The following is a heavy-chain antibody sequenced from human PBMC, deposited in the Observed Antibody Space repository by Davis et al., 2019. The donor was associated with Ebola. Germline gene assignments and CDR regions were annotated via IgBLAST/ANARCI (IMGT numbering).Heavy chain of an antibody. Sequence: GESLKISCAASGFTFSSYGMPWVRQAPGKGLEWVAVIWYDGSNKYYADSVKGRFTISRDNSKNTLYLQMNSLRAGDTAVYYCARGPGYSSGWLDYWGQGTLVTVSS. CDR2: IWYDGSNK. CDR1: GFTFSSYG. CDR3: ARGPGYSSGWLDY. J-gene: IGHJ4*02. D-gene: IGHD6-19*01. V-gene: IGHV3-33*01.